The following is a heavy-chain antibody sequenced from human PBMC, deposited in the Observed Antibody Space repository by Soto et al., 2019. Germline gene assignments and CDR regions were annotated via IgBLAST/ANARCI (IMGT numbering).Heavy chain of an antibody. J-gene: IGHJ4*02. Sequence: GGSLRLSCAASGFTFSSYAMSWVRQAPGKGLEWVSAISGSGGSTYYADSVKGRFTISRDNSKNTLYLQMNSLRAEDTAVYYCAKDKDIVVVVAATPFDYWGQGTLVTVSS. CDR3: AKDKDIVVVVAATPFDY. CDR2: ISGSGGST. D-gene: IGHD2-15*01. CDR1: GFTFSSYA. V-gene: IGHV3-23*01.